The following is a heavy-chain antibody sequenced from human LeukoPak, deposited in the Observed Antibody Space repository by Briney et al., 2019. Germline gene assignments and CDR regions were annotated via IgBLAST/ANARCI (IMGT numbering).Heavy chain of an antibody. J-gene: IGHJ6*02. V-gene: IGHV3-53*01. Sequence: GGSLRLSCAASALTVSNNYMSWVRQSPGKGLEWVSIIYSGGNTFYADSVKGRFTISRDNSKNTLYLQMNSLRAEDTAFYFCAKWGTFYHDSSGYGMDVWGQGTTVTVSS. D-gene: IGHD3-22*01. CDR1: ALTVSNNY. CDR3: AKWGTFYHDSSGYGMDV. CDR2: IYSGGNT.